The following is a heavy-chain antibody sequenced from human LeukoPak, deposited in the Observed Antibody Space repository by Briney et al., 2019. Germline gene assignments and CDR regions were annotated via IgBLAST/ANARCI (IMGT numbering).Heavy chain of an antibody. Sequence: LSETQSLTCTVSGGSISSYYWSWIRQPAGKGLEWIGRIYTSGSTNYNPSLKSRVTMSVDTSKNQFSLKLSSVTAADTAVYYCVREVNYDSSGGLDYWGQGTLVTVSS. J-gene: IGHJ4*02. V-gene: IGHV4-4*07. CDR2: IYTSGST. D-gene: IGHD3-22*01. CDR3: VREVNYDSSGGLDY. CDR1: GGSISSYY.